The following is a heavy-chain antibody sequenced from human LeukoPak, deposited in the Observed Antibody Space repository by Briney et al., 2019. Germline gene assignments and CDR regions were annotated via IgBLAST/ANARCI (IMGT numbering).Heavy chain of an antibody. J-gene: IGHJ6*02. CDR1: GYTFTSYA. CDR2: INTNTGNP. V-gene: IGHV7-4-1*02. Sequence: ASVKVSCKASGYTFTSYAMNWVRQAPGQGLEWMGWINTNTGNPTYAQGFTGRFVFSLDTSVSTAYLQISSLKAEDTAMYYCARDGNNNWNSYDYYYGMDVWGQGTTVTVSS. D-gene: IGHD1-7*01. CDR3: ARDGNNNWNSYDYYYGMDV.